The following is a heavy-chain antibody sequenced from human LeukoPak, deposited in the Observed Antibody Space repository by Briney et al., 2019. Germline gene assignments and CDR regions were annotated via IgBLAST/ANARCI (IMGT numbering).Heavy chain of an antibody. D-gene: IGHD2-2*01. CDR1: GFTFSRYA. CDR3: ARQVSCDTTTCYAGMPPDY. V-gene: IGHV3-23*01. J-gene: IGHJ4*02. Sequence: GGSLRLSCAASGFTFSRYAMSWVRQTPEKGLEWVSVISGSDGSTYYADSVRGRFTISRDDSGNTLFLQMNSLRAEDTAVYYCARQVSCDTTTCYAGMPPDYWGQGTLITVSS. CDR2: ISGSDGST.